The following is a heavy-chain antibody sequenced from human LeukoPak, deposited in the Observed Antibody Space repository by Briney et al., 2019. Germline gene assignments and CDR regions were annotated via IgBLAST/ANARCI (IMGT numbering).Heavy chain of an antibody. CDR3: AGTMESGSFSTFDY. J-gene: IGHJ4*02. CDR2: IFYSGTT. CDR1: GVSLNNFY. D-gene: IGHD1-26*01. V-gene: IGHV4-59*12. Sequence: SETLSLTCTVSGVSLNNFYWSWIRQSPGKGLEYIGYIFYSGTTNYNPSLKSRVTISVDTSKNQFSLKLSSVTAADTAVYYCAGTMESGSFSTFDYWGQGTLVTVSS.